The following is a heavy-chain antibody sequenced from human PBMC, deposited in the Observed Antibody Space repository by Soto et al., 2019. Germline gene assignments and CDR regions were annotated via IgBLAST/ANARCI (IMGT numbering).Heavy chain of an antibody. Sequence: GGSLRLSCAASGFTFSSYAMSWVRQAPGKGLEWVSVISGSGDSTYYADSVKGRFTIPRDNSKNTLYLQMNSLRAEDTAVYYCAKRATGTYFDPWGQGTLVTVSS. J-gene: IGHJ4*02. D-gene: IGHD1-1*01. CDR2: ISGSGDST. CDR3: AKRATGTYFDP. CDR1: GFTFSSYA. V-gene: IGHV3-23*01.